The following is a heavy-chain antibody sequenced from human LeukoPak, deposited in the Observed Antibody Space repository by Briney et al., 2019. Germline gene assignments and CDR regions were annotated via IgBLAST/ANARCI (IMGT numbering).Heavy chain of an antibody. D-gene: IGHD2-21*02. CDR2: IIPILGIA. CDR1: GGTFSSYA. V-gene: IGHV1-69*04. J-gene: IGHJ4*02. Sequence: SVKVSCKASGGTFSSYAISWVRQAPGQGLEWMGRIIPILGIATYAQKFQGRVTITADKSTSTAYMELSSLRSEDTAVYYCASGGCGGDCWGWGQGILVTVSS. CDR3: ASGGCGGDCWG.